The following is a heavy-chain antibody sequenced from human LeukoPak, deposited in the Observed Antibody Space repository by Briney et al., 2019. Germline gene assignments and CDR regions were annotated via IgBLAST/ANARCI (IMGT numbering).Heavy chain of an antibody. CDR3: ATYRYGGSYPYYFDY. J-gene: IGHJ4*02. V-gene: IGHV3-23*01. CDR2: ISGSGGST. CDR1: GFTFSSYA. Sequence: PGGSLRLSCAASGFTFSSYAMSWVRQAPGKGLEWVSAISGSGGSTYYADSVKGRFTISRDNSKNTLYLQMNSLGAEDTAVYYCATYRYGGSYPYYFDYWGQGTLVTVSS. D-gene: IGHD1-26*01.